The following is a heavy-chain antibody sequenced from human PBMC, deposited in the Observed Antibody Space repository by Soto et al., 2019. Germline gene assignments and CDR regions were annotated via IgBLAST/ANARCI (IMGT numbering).Heavy chain of an antibody. Sequence: EVQLLESGGGLVQPGGSLRLSCAASGFTFSSYAMSWVRQAPGKGLEWVSAISGSGGSTYYADSVKGRFTISRDNSKNTLYLQMNSLRAEDTAVYYCAKDSDTAMVGGNPFDYWGQGTLVTVSS. CDR1: GFTFSSYA. J-gene: IGHJ4*02. CDR3: AKDSDTAMVGGNPFDY. CDR2: ISGSGGST. V-gene: IGHV3-23*01. D-gene: IGHD5-18*01.